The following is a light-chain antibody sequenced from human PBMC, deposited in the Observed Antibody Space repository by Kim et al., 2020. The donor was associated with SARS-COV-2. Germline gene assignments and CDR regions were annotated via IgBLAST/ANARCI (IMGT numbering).Light chain of an antibody. J-gene: IGLJ1*01. V-gene: IGLV1-44*01. Sequence: QRVTISCSGSSSNVGSNTVNWYQHLPGAAPKLLIYGNNQRPSGVPDRFSGSKSGTSASLAISGLQSEDEADYYCAAWDDSLNGLYVFGTGTKVTVL. CDR3: AAWDDSLNGLYV. CDR2: GNN. CDR1: SSNVGSNT.